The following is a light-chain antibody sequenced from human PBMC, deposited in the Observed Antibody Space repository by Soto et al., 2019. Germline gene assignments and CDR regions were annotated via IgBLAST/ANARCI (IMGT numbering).Light chain of an antibody. CDR1: QSISSW. CDR3: QQYNSYPWT. J-gene: IGKJ1*01. Sequence: DIHMTQAPSSLSASVGDRVTITGRASQSISSWLAWYQQKPGKAPKLLIYDASSLESGVPSRFSGSGSGTEFTLTISSLQPDDFATYYCQQYNSYPWTFGQGTKVDIK. V-gene: IGKV1-5*01. CDR2: DAS.